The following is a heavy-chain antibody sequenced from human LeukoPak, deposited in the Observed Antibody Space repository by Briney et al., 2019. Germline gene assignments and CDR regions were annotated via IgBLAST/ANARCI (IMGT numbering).Heavy chain of an antibody. Sequence: PSETLSLTCTVSGGSISSYYWSWIRQPPGKGLEWIGYIYYSGSTNYNPSLKSRVTISVDTSKNQFSLKLSSVTATDTAVYYCAVKTTVGVPFDPWGQGTLVTVSS. D-gene: IGHD4-11*01. J-gene: IGHJ5*02. V-gene: IGHV4-59*08. CDR3: AVKTTVGVPFDP. CDR2: IYYSGST. CDR1: GGSISSYY.